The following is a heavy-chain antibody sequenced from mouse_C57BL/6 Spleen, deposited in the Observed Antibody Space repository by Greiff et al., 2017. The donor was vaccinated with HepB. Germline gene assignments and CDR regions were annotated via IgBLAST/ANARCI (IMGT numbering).Heavy chain of an antibody. J-gene: IGHJ2*01. CDR3: ARGGNYGSSYGYFDY. V-gene: IGHV1-80*01. D-gene: IGHD1-1*01. CDR1: GYAFSSYW. CDR2: IYPGDGDT. Sequence: QVQLQQSGAELVKPGASVKISCKASGYAFSSYWMNWVKQRPGKGLEWIGQIYPGDGDTNYNGKFKGKATLTADKSSSTAYMQLSSLTSEDSAVYFCARGGNYGSSYGYFDYWGQGTTLTVSS.